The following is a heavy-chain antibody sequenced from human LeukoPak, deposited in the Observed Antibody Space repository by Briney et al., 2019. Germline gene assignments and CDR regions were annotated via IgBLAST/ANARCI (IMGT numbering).Heavy chain of an antibody. CDR2: ISSSSSYI. Sequence: GGSLRLSCAASGFTFSSYSMNWVRQAPGKGLEWVSSISSSSSYIYYADSVKGRFTISRDNAKNSLYLQMNSLRAEDTAVYYCARDGKLRYFDWVYYYYYMDVWGKGTTVTVSS. CDR3: ARDGKLRYFDWVYYYYYMDV. J-gene: IGHJ6*03. V-gene: IGHV3-21*01. CDR1: GFTFSSYS. D-gene: IGHD3-9*01.